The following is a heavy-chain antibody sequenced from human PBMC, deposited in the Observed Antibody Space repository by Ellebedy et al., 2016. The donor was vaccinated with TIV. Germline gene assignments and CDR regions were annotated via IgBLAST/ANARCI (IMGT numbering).Heavy chain of an antibody. CDR1: GFTFSSSW. CDR3: ARFTIEAGTNH. J-gene: IGHJ5*02. D-gene: IGHD3-10*01. Sequence: HTGGSLRLSCAVSGFTFSSSWMHWVRQAPGKGLVWVSRINSDGSTISYGDSVKGRFTVSRDNAKNTLFLQMNSLRAEDTAIYYCARFTIEAGTNHWGQGTLVTVSS. CDR2: INSDGSTI. V-gene: IGHV3-74*01.